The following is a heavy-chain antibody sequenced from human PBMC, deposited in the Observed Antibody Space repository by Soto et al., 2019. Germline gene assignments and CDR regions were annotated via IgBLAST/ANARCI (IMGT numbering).Heavy chain of an antibody. D-gene: IGHD6-19*01. V-gene: IGHV1-24*01. CDR2: FDPEDGET. Sequence: GASVKVSCKVSGYTLTELSMHWVRQAPGKGLEWMGGFDPEDGETIYAQKFQGRVTMTEDTSTDTAYMELSSLRSEDTAVYYCATPATGYSSGWYVYWGQGTLVTVSS. J-gene: IGHJ4*02. CDR3: ATPATGYSSGWYVY. CDR1: GYTLTELS.